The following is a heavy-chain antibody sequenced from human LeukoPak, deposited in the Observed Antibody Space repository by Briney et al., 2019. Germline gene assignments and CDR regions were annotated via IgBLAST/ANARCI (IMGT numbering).Heavy chain of an antibody. CDR3: ARDGTAAGLYFDL. CDR2: ISGSGGST. CDR1: GSTFTFYA. D-gene: IGHD6-13*01. Sequence: GGSLRLSCAASGSTFTFYAMSWVRQAPGKGLEWVSVISGSGGSTYYADSVKGRFTISRDNAKNSLYLQMSSLRAEDTAVYYCARDGTAAGLYFDLWGQGTLVTVSS. V-gene: IGHV3-23*01. J-gene: IGHJ4*01.